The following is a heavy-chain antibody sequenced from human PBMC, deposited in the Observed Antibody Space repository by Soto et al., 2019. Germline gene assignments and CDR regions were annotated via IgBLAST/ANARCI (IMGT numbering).Heavy chain of an antibody. D-gene: IGHD1-1*01. CDR3: AKEGPITNWYFDY. V-gene: IGHV3-30*18. CDR1: GFTFSSYG. CDR2: ISYDGKVA. Sequence: QVQLVESGGGVVQPGRSLRLSCAASGFTFSSYGMHWVRQAPGKGLEWVTVISYDGKVAYYADSVKGRFTISRDNSKNTLYLQVNSLRTEDTAMYYCAKEGPITNWYFDYWGKGTLVTVSS. J-gene: IGHJ4*02.